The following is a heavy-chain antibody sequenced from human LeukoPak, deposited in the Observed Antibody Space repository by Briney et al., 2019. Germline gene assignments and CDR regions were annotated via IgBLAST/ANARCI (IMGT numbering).Heavy chain of an antibody. Sequence: GGSLRLSCAASGFTFNTYGMSWVRQAPGKGLEWVSGISGSGGATYYADSVKGRFTISGDNAKNSLYLQMNSLRAEDTAVYYCARVLHKRNYDSSDYYGYWGQGTLVTVSS. D-gene: IGHD3-22*01. V-gene: IGHV3-23*01. CDR1: GFTFNTYG. CDR2: ISGSGGAT. J-gene: IGHJ4*02. CDR3: ARVLHKRNYDSSDYYGY.